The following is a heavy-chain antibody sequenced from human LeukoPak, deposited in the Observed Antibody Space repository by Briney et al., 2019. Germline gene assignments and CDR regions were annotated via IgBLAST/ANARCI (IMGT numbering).Heavy chain of an antibody. D-gene: IGHD3-22*01. V-gene: IGHV3-64*01. J-gene: IGHJ4*02. CDR3: ARGNYDSSGSFDY. CDR1: GFSFSRYT. Sequence: GGSLRLSCAASGFSFSRYTMHWVRQAPGKGLEYVSAISSNGGSTYYVKSVKGRFTISRDNSKKTLYLQMGSLRAEDMAVYYCARGNYDSSGSFDYWGQGTLVTVSS. CDR2: ISSNGGST.